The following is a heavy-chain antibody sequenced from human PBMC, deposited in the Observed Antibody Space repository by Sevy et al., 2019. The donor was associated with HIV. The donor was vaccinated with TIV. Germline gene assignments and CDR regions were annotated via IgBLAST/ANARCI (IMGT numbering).Heavy chain of an antibody. CDR2: INPIFGTA. Sequence: ASVKVSCKASGGTFSSYAISWVRQAPGQRLEWMGGINPIFGTANYAQKFQGRVTIAADKSTSTDYMELISLRSEDTAVYYCARSRYYDISGYRPPGPDAFDIWGQGTMVTVSS. D-gene: IGHD3-22*01. CDR3: ARSRYYDISGYRPPGPDAFDI. CDR1: GGTFSSYA. V-gene: IGHV1-69*06. J-gene: IGHJ3*02.